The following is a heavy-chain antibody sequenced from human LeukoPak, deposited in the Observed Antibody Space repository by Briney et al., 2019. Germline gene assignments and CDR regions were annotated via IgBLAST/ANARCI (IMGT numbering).Heavy chain of an antibody. CDR3: ARRRYYYYMDV. CDR2: INHSGST. V-gene: IGHV4-34*01. CDR1: GGSFSGYY. J-gene: IGHJ6*03. Sequence: KSSETLSLTCAVYGGSFSGYYWSWIRQPPGKGLEWIGEINHSGSTNYNPSLKSRVTISVDTSKNQFSLELSSVTAADTAVYYCARRRYYYYMDVWGKGTTVTISS.